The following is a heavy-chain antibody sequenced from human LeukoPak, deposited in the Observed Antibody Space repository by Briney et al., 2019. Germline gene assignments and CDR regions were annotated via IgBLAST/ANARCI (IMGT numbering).Heavy chain of an antibody. J-gene: IGHJ5*02. CDR3: ARDSSSWYRGWFDP. D-gene: IGHD6-13*01. V-gene: IGHV4-4*02. CDR1: GGSISSSNW. CDR2: IYHSGST. Sequence: SETLSLTCAVSGGSISSSNWWSWVRQPPGKGLEWIGEIYHSGSTNYNPSLKSRVTISVDKSKNQFSLKLSSVTAADTAVYYCARDSSSWYRGWFDPWGQGTLVTVSS.